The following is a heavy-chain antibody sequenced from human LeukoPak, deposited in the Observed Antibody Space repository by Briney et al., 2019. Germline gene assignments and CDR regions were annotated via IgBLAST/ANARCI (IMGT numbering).Heavy chain of an antibody. Sequence: SGPALVKPTQTLTLTCTFSGISLSTSGMRVSWIRQPPRKALEWPARIDWDDDKFYSTSLKTRLTISKDTSKNQVVLTMTNMDPVDTATYYCARTNYGDYRNWFDPWGQGTLVTVSS. CDR3: ARTNYGDYRNWFDP. CDR2: IDWDDDK. CDR1: GISLSTSGMR. V-gene: IGHV2-70*04. D-gene: IGHD4-17*01. J-gene: IGHJ5*02.